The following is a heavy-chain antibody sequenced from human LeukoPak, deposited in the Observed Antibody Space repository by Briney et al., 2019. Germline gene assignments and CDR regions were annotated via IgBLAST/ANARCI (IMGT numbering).Heavy chain of an antibody. CDR1: GFTLSSYN. D-gene: IGHD7-27*01. J-gene: IGHJ4*02. CDR2: ISWRNIDI. Sequence: GGSLRLSCAASGFTLSSYNMKWVRQAPGKGLEWVSSISWRNIDIEYADSVKGRFTISRDNAKKSLYLQINSLRAEDTAVYYCAKDLNWGGRWGQGTLVTVSS. V-gene: IGHV3-21*04. CDR3: AKDLNWGGR.